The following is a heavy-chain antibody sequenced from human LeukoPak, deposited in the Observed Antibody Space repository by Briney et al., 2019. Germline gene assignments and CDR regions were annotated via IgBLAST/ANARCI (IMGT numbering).Heavy chain of an antibody. CDR1: GFTFSTYW. V-gene: IGHV3-7*01. Sequence: PGGSLRLSCAASGFTFSTYWMSWVRQAPGKGLEWVANIKQDGSEKYYVDSVKGRFTISRDNAKNSLYLQMNSLRAEDTAVYYCARVSIAALSSYYYYMDVWGKGTTVTVSS. J-gene: IGHJ6*03. CDR3: ARVSIAALSSYYYYMDV. CDR2: IKQDGSEK. D-gene: IGHD6-6*01.